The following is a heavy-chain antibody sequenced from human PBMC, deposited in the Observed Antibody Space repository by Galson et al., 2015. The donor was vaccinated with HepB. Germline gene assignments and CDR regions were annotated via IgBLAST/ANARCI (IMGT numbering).Heavy chain of an antibody. V-gene: IGHV3-48*01. D-gene: IGHD4-11*01. CDR1: GFTFSIYS. CDR2: ISSSSSGR. Sequence: SLRLSCAASGFTFSIYSMNWVRQAPGKGLEWVSYISSSSSGRYYADSVKGRFTISRDNARNSLYLQINSLRAEDTAVYYCTRGQTTSEYWGQGALVTVSS. J-gene: IGHJ4*02. CDR3: TRGQTTSEY.